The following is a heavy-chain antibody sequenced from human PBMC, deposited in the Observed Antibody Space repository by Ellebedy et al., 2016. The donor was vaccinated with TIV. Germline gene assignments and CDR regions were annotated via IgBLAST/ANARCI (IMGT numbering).Heavy chain of an antibody. CDR1: DLPFSNYA. Sequence: GKSLKISCAASDLPFSNYATNWVRQASGKGLEWLAVISYDGSDQYCTDSVRGRFTISRDNSKNTLYLQMNSLRPEDTAVSYCAKDLSWKDPGFFDYWGQGTLVTVSS. D-gene: IGHD1-1*01. CDR2: ISYDGSDQ. J-gene: IGHJ4*02. V-gene: IGHV3-30*18. CDR3: AKDLSWKDPGFFDY.